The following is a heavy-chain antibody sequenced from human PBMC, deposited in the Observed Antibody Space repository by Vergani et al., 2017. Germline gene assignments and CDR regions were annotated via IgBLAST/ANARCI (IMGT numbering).Heavy chain of an antibody. CDR3: ARGGYSYGYADYYYGMDV. CDR1: GGTFSSYT. CDR2: IIPLLGIA. J-gene: IGHJ6*02. D-gene: IGHD5-18*01. Sequence: QVQLVQSGAEVKKPGSSVKVSCKASGGTFSSYTISWVRQAPGQGLEWMGRIIPLLGIANYAQKFQGRVTITADKSTSTAYMELSSLRSEDTAVYYCARGGYSYGYADYYYGMDVWGQGTTVTVSS. V-gene: IGHV1-69*02.